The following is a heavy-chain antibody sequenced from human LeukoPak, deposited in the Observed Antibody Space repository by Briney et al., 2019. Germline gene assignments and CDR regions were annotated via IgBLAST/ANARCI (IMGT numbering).Heavy chain of an antibody. CDR1: VYILREYY. CDR2: INPNKGDT. CDR3: ARVVSGGVIWAY. Sequence: ASVMVSCKASVYILREYYMHWVRQAPGQGLEWMGWINPNKGDTQYAQNLQGRVTLTSDTSINTAYMELTRLRSDDTAVYFCARVVSGGVIWAYWGQGTLVTVSS. V-gene: IGHV1-2*02. D-gene: IGHD3-16*01. J-gene: IGHJ4*02.